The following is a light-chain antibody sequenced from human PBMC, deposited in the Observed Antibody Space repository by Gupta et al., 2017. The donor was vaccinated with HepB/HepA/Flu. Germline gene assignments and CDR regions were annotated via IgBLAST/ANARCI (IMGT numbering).Light chain of an antibody. Sequence: EIVLTQSRATLSLSPGERATLSCRASQSVSNYLTWYQQRPGQAPRLLIYDASTRATGIPARFSGSGSGTDFTLTISSLEPEDFGVYYCQQRSNWPSLTFGGGTKVEIK. V-gene: IGKV3-11*01. CDR3: QQRSNWPSLT. CDR2: DAS. J-gene: IGKJ4*01. CDR1: QSVSNY.